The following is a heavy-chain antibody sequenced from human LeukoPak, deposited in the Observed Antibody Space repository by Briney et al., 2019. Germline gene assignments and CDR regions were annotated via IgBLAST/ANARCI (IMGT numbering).Heavy chain of an antibody. D-gene: IGHD3-9*01. V-gene: IGHV3-33*01. Sequence: PGRSPRLSCAASGFTFSSYGMHWVRQAPGKGLEWVAVIWYDGSNKYYADSVKGRFTISRDNSKNTLYLQMNSLRAEDTAVYYCAGGRYFDWLFQGFDYWGQGTLVTVSS. CDR2: IWYDGSNK. CDR1: GFTFSSYG. J-gene: IGHJ4*02. CDR3: AGGRYFDWLFQGFDY.